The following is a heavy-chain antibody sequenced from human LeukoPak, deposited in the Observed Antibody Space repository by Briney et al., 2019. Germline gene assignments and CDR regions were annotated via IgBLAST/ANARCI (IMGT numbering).Heavy chain of an antibody. CDR1: GGSISSGSYY. Sequence: PSQTLSLTCTVSGGSISSGSYYWSWVRQPAGKGLEWIGRIYTSGSTNYNPSLKSRVTISVDTSKNQFSLKLSSVTAADTAVYYCATATCGGDCYYIDYWGQGTLVTVSS. CDR2: IYTSGST. CDR3: ATATCGGDCYYIDY. V-gene: IGHV4-61*02. D-gene: IGHD2-21*01. J-gene: IGHJ4*02.